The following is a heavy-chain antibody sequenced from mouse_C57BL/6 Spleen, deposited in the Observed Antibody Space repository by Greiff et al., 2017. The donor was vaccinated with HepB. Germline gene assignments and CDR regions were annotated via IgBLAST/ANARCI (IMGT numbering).Heavy chain of an antibody. CDR1: GYTFTSYW. D-gene: IGHD4-1*02. Sequence: QVQLQQPGAELVKPGASVKMSCKASGYTFTSYWITWVKQRPGQGLEWIGDIYPGSGSTNYNEKFKSKATLTVDTSSSTAYMQLSSLTSEDSAVYYCASHSTGTLSFDYWGQGTTLTVPS. V-gene: IGHV1-55*01. J-gene: IGHJ2*01. CDR2: IYPGSGST. CDR3: ASHSTGTLSFDY.